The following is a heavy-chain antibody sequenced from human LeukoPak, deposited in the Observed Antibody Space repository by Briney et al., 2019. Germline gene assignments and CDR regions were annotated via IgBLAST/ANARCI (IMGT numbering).Heavy chain of an antibody. CDR3: F. J-gene: IGHJ4*02. CDR2: IYSTGST. Sequence: SETLSLTCTVSGGSISSYYWSWIRQPAGKGLEWIGRIYSTGSTNYNPSLKSRVTMSVDTSMNQFSLRLRSVTAAAGTAGFDFWGQGALVTVSS. V-gene: IGHV4-4*07. D-gene: IGHD6-13*01. CDR1: GGSISSYY.